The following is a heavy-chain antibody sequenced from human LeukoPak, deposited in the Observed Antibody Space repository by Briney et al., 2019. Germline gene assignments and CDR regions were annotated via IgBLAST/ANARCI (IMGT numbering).Heavy chain of an antibody. J-gene: IGHJ4*02. D-gene: IGHD6-19*01. V-gene: IGHV3-23*01. CDR3: GETQGEGYSRGRDEWDYFDT. Sequence: GGSLRLSCAASGFTFNSYAMSWVRQAPGKGLEWVSAISGNGGRKYYADSVKGGFTISRDNSKTTLYLQMNSLRAEDTALYYSGETQGEGYSRGRDEWDYFDTCGQRNLFTVSP. CDR1: GFTFNSYA. CDR2: ISGNGGRK.